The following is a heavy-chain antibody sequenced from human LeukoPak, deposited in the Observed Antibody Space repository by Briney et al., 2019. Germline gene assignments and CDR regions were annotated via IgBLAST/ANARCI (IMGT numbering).Heavy chain of an antibody. CDR2: INPSGGST. V-gene: IGHV1-46*01. CDR3: AREGAKDTAMPRSNWFDP. J-gene: IGHJ5*02. D-gene: IGHD5-18*01. Sequence: ASVKVSCKAPGYTFTSYYMHWVRQAPGQGLEWMGIINPSGGSTSYAQKFQGRVTMTRDTSTSTVYMELSSLRSEDTAVYYCAREGAKDTAMPRSNWFDPWGQGTLVTVSS. CDR1: GYTFTSYY.